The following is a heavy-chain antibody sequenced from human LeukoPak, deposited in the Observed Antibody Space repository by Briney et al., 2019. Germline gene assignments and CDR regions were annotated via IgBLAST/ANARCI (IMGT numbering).Heavy chain of an antibody. Sequence: SETLSLTCSVSGASISTYYWSWIRQPPGKGLEWIGYIYDSGSTNYKSPLKSRVTMSGDTSKNQFSLKLSSVTAADTAVYYCARHAESGYDRFDHWGQGTLVTVSS. J-gene: IGHJ4*02. D-gene: IGHD5-12*01. CDR3: ARHAESGYDRFDH. CDR1: GASISTYY. V-gene: IGHV4-59*08. CDR2: IYDSGST.